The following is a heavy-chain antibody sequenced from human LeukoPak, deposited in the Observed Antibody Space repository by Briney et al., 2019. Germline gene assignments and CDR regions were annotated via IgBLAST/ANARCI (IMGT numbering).Heavy chain of an antibody. CDR3: ARESGTIVGATIYYYMDV. D-gene: IGHD1-26*01. CDR1: DYTFTSYG. V-gene: IGHV1-18*01. Sequence: GASVKVSCKASDYTFTSYGISWVRQAPGQGLEWMGWISAYNGNTNYAQKLQGRVTMTTDTSTSTAYMELRSLRSDDTAVYYCARESGTIVGATIYYYMDVWGKGTTVTVSS. CDR2: ISAYNGNT. J-gene: IGHJ6*03.